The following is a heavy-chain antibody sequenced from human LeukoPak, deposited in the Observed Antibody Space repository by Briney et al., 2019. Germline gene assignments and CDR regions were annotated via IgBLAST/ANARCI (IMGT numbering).Heavy chain of an antibody. CDR1: GFTFSTYI. CDR3: ARSFDI. J-gene: IGHJ3*02. V-gene: IGHV3-48*02. CDR2: IRSTSSTM. Sequence: GGSLRLSCAASGFTFSTYIMNWVRQAPGKGLEWVSYIRSTSSTMYYADSVKGRFTISRDNGKNSLYLQMNSLRDEDTAVYYCARSFDIWGQGTMVTVSS.